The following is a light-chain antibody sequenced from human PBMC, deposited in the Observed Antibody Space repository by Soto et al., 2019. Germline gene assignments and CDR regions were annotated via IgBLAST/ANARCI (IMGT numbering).Light chain of an antibody. CDR2: EDN. CDR3: QSYGDNNQV. V-gene: IGLV6-57*02. CDR1: SGSIASNY. Sequence: FMLTQPHSVSESPGKTVTISCTGSSGSIASNYVQWFQQRPGGTPTTVIYEDNKRPSGVPDRFSGSIDSSSNSASLTISGLKAEDEADYYCQSYGDNNQVFGRGTKLTVL. J-gene: IGLJ3*02.